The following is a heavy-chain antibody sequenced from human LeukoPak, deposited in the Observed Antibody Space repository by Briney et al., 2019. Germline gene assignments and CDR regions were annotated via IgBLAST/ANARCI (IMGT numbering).Heavy chain of an antibody. Sequence: PSETLSLTCAVYGGSFSGYYWSWLRQPPGKGLEWLGEINHSGSTNYNPSLKSRVTISVDTSKNQCSLRVSSVTSADTAVYYCARGNSGYDYAFDIWGQGTMVTVSS. D-gene: IGHD5-12*01. CDR2: INHSGST. CDR3: ARGNSGYDYAFDI. CDR1: GGSFSGYY. J-gene: IGHJ3*02. V-gene: IGHV4-34*01.